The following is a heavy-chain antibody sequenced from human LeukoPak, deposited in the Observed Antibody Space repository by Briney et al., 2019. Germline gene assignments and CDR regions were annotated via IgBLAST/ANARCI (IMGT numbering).Heavy chain of an antibody. CDR1: GFTFSSYS. CDR3: ARDLVRHYDSSGYYYGADY. V-gene: IGHV3-21*01. J-gene: IGHJ4*02. Sequence: GGSLRLSCAASGFTFSSYSMNWVRQAPGKGLEWVSSISSSSSYIYYADSVKGRFTISRDNAKNSLYLQMNSLRAEDTAVYYRARDLVRHYDSSGYYYGADYWGQGTLVTVSS. D-gene: IGHD3-22*01. CDR2: ISSSSSYI.